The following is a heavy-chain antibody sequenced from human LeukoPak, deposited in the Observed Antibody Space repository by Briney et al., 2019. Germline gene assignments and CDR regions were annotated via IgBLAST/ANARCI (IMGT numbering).Heavy chain of an antibody. CDR2: KNPNSGNT. D-gene: IGHD6-6*01. CDR1: GYTFTSFD. J-gene: IGHJ4*02. CDR3: ARGSRSGSSSGQGVSYYFDY. V-gene: IGHV1-8*01. Sequence: ASVKVSCKASGYTFTSFDINWVRQATGQALEWEGWKNPNSGNTGYAQKFQGRVTMTRDTSITTAYMELSSLASEDTAVYYCARGSRSGSSSGQGVSYYFDYWGQGTLVTVSS.